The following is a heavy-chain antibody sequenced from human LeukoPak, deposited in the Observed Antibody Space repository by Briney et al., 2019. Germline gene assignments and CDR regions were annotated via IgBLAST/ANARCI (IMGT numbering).Heavy chain of an antibody. CDR3: ARVWTDSGSYYDDRGAFDY. Sequence: PSETLSLTCTVSDYSISSGYYWGWIRQPPGKGLEWIGSIYHSGSTYYNPSLKSRVTISVDTSKNQISLKLSSVTAADTALYYCARVWTDSGSYYDDRGAFDYWGQGTLVTVSS. CDR1: DYSISSGYY. V-gene: IGHV4-38-2*02. CDR2: IYHSGST. D-gene: IGHD1-26*01. J-gene: IGHJ4*02.